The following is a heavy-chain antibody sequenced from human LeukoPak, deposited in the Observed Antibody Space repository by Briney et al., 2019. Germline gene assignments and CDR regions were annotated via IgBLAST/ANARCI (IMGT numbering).Heavy chain of an antibody. J-gene: IGHJ4*02. V-gene: IGHV3-30-3*01. CDR3: AREEYGGVYFDY. Sequence: GGSLRLSCAASGFXFSSYAMHWVRQAPGKGREWVAVISYDASNKYYTDSVKGRFTISRDNSKNMLYLQMDSLRVEDTAVYHCAREEYGGVYFDYWGQGTLVTVSS. D-gene: IGHD4-23*01. CDR1: GFXFSSYA. CDR2: ISYDASNK.